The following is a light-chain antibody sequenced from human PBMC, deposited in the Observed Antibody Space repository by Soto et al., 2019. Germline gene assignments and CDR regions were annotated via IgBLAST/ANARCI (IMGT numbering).Light chain of an antibody. V-gene: IGKV1-5*03. Sequence: DIPMTQSPSTLSASVGDRVTITCRASQSISSWLAWYQQKPGKAPKLLIYKASSLESGVPSRFSGSGSGTEFTLTISSLQPDDFATYHCQQYNSYSSWTFGQGTKVEIK. CDR1: QSISSW. CDR3: QQYNSYSSWT. J-gene: IGKJ1*01. CDR2: KAS.